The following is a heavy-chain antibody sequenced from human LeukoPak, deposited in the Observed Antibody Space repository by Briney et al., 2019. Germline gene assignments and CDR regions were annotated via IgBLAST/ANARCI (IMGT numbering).Heavy chain of an antibody. CDR3: ARDRYCSSTSCYIDRNWFDP. D-gene: IGHD2-2*02. J-gene: IGHJ5*02. Sequence: ASVKVSCKASGYTFTSYGISWVRQAPGQGLEWMGWISAYNGNTNYAQKLQGRVTMTTDTSTSTAYMELRSLRSDDTAVYYCARDRYCSSTSCYIDRNWFDPWGQGTLVTVSS. CDR1: GYTFTSYG. V-gene: IGHV1-18*01. CDR2: ISAYNGNT.